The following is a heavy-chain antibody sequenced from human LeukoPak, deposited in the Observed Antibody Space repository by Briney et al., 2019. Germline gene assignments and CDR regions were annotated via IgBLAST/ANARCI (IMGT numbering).Heavy chain of an antibody. J-gene: IGHJ4*02. CDR3: ARAAPATGNFDY. CDR2: IYYSGST. D-gene: IGHD6-13*01. V-gene: IGHV4-59*12. Sequence: PSETLSLTCTVSGGSISSYYWSWIRQPPGKGLEWIGYIYYSGSTYYSPSLKSRVTISVDTSMNQFSLMLNSVTAADTAVYYCARAAPATGNFDYWGQGTLVTVSS. CDR1: GGSISSYY.